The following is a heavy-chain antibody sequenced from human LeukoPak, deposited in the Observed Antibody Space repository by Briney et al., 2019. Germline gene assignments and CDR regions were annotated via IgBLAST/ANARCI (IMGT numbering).Heavy chain of an antibody. V-gene: IGHV5-51*01. CDR3: VRQHGWGYSYAFSYYFDY. D-gene: IGHD5-18*01. CDR2: IYPGDSDT. J-gene: IGHJ4*02. Sequence: GESLKISCKGSGYSFTSYWIGWVRQMPGKGLEWMGIIYPGDSDTRYSPSFQGQVTISADKSISTAYLQWSSLKASDTAMYYCVRQHGWGYSYAFSYYFDYWGQGTLVTVSS. CDR1: GYSFTSYW.